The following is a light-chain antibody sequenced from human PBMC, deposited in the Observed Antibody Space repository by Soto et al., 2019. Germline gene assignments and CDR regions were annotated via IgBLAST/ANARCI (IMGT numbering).Light chain of an antibody. CDR1: QSVSSN. Sequence: EIVMTQSPATLSVSPGERATLSCRASQSVSSNLAWYQQKPGQAPRLLIYAASTRATGIPARFSGSGSETEFTLTISSLQSEDFAVYYCQQYNKWPSFGGGTKVDIK. V-gene: IGKV3-15*01. CDR2: AAS. CDR3: QQYNKWPS. J-gene: IGKJ4*01.